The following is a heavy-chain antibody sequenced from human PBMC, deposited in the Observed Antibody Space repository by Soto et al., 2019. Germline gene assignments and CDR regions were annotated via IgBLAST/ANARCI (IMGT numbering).Heavy chain of an antibody. CDR1: GFTFDDYF. D-gene: IGHD1-20*01. Sequence: EVQLLESGGGLVPPGESLRLSCAASGFTFDDYFMNWVRKAPGKGLEWVTGINKNGGTAQYAGSVRGRFTISRDNARNTLYLQMTILRSEDTALSYCAKYLHWYGMAVWGHGTTFTVSS. V-gene: IGHV3-23*05. CDR2: INKNGGTA. CDR3: AKYLHWYGMAV. J-gene: IGHJ6*02.